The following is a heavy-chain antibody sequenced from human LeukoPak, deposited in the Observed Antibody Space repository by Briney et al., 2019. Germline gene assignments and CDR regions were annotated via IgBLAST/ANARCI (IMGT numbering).Heavy chain of an antibody. V-gene: IGHV3-13*01. J-gene: IGHJ6*02. CDR2: IGTAGDT. CDR1: GFTFSSYD. D-gene: IGHD3-16*01. Sequence: GGSLRLSCAASGFTFSSYDMHWVRQATGKGMEWVSAIGTAGDTYSPGSVKGRFTFSREKAKNSLYLQMNSLRAGDTAVYYCARDRWGSRILSYGMDVWGQGTTVTVSS. CDR3: ARDRWGSRILSYGMDV.